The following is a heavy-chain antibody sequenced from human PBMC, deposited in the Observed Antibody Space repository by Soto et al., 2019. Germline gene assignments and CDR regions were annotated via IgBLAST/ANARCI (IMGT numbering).Heavy chain of an antibody. CDR3: ARDYYRFNSGYGFSMDV. J-gene: IGHJ6*02. CDR2: ISYDGSNK. D-gene: IGHD5-12*01. V-gene: IGHV3-30*03. CDR1: GFTFSSYG. Sequence: PGGSLRLSCAASGFTFSSYGMHWVRQAPGKGLEWVAVISYDGSNKYYADSVKGRFTISRDNSKSTLYLQMNSLRAEDTAVYYCARDYYRFNSGYGFSMDVWGQGTTVTVSS.